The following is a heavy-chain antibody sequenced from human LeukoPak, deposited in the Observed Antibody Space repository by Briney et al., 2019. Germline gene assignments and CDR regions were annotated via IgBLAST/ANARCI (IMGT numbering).Heavy chain of an antibody. Sequence: SEALSLTCTVSGGAISSSHYYWGWIRQPPGKGLKWIGSTYYSGSTSYNSSLKSRVTISVDTSKYQFSLKLSSVTAADTAVYYCAILPARDTYYYDSSGYYRPGVHWGQGTLVTVSS. J-gene: IGHJ4*02. CDR2: TYYSGST. V-gene: IGHV4-39*07. CDR3: AILPARDTYYYDSSGYYRPGVH. CDR1: GGAISSSHYY. D-gene: IGHD3-22*01.